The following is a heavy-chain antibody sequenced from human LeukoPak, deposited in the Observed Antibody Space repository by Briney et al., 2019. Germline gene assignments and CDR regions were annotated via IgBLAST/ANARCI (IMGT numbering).Heavy chain of an antibody. CDR1: GGSFSGYY. CDR2: INHSGST. D-gene: IGHD3-22*01. V-gene: IGHV4-34*01. J-gene: IGHJ4*02. CDR3: ARLGDSSGYYAFDY. Sequence: SETLSLTCAVNGGSFSGYYWSWIRQPPGKGLEWIGEINHSGSTNYNPSLKSRVTISVDTSKNQFSLKLSSVTAADTAVYYCARLGDSSGYYAFDYWGQGTLVTVSS.